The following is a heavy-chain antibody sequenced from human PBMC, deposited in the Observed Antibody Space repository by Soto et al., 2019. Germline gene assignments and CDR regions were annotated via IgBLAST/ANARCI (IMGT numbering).Heavy chain of an antibody. J-gene: IGHJ4*02. V-gene: IGHV3-23*01. CDR1: GFTFSNYA. CDR2: LSGSGANT. Sequence: EVQLLESGGGLVQPGGSLRLSCAASGFTFSNYAISWVRQAPGKWLEWVSGLSGSGANTYYAESVKGRFTISRDNSKNTLSLQMNSLRAEDTAVYYCAKDSAWDGTYSWGQGTLVTVSS. D-gene: IGHD1-26*01. CDR3: AKDSAWDGTYS.